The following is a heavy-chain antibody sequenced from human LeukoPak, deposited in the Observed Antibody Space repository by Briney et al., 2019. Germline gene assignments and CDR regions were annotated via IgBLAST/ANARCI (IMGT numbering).Heavy chain of an antibody. CDR3: VAYGGFRAFDI. CDR1: GGSISSYY. V-gene: IGHV4-59*08. J-gene: IGHJ3*02. CDR2: IYYSGST. D-gene: IGHD4-23*01. Sequence: SETLSLTCTVSGGSISSYYWSWVRQPPGKGLEWIGYIYYSGSTNYNPSLKSRLTISLDTSKRQFSLKLSSVTAADTAIYYCVAYGGFRAFDIWGQGAMVAVS.